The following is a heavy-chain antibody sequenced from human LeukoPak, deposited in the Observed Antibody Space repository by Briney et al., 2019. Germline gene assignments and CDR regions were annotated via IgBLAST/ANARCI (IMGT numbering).Heavy chain of an antibody. Sequence: GGSLRLSCAASGFTFSSYAMSWVRQTPGKGLEWVPGISGSGASTYYADYVMGRFTISRDNSKNTLYLQMNSLRVEDTAVYYCARARLYCSSTSCWLPGAFDIWGQGTMVTVSS. J-gene: IGHJ3*02. V-gene: IGHV3-23*01. CDR3: ARARLYCSSTSCWLPGAFDI. CDR1: GFTFSSYA. CDR2: ISGSGAST. D-gene: IGHD2-2*01.